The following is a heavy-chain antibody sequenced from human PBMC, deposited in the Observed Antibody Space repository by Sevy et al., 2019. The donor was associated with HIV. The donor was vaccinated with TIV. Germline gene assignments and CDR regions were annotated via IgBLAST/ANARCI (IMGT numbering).Heavy chain of an antibody. CDR1: GFSFNTYT. D-gene: IGHD1-26*01. Sequence: GGSLRLSCAASGFSFNTYTFYWVRQAPGEGLEWISSTSSSGVYEYYADSVRGRFTISRDNAKNSLSLQMNGLRVEDTGVYYCARVPDSGGRGRADYWGQGTRVTVSS. CDR3: ARVPDSGGRGRADY. CDR2: TSSSGVYE. J-gene: IGHJ4*02. V-gene: IGHV3-21*01.